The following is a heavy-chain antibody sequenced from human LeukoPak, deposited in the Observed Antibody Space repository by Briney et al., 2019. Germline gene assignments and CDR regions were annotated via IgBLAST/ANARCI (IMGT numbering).Heavy chain of an antibody. Sequence: ASVKVSCTASGYTFTSYAMHWVRQAPGQRLEWMGWINAGNGNTKYSQKFQGRVTITRDTSASTAYMELSSLRSEDTAVYYCARAARYVANWFDPWGQGTLVTVSS. J-gene: IGHJ5*02. CDR1: GYTFTSYA. CDR2: INAGNGNT. D-gene: IGHD3-16*01. CDR3: ARAARYVANWFDP. V-gene: IGHV1-3*01.